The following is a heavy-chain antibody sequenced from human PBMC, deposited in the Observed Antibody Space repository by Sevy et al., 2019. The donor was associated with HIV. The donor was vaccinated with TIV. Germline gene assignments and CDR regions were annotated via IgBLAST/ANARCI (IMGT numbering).Heavy chain of an antibody. CDR2: ISSGGRII. Sequence: GGSLRLSCATSGFSFSDYYMSWIRQAPGKGLEWISYISSGGRIIYYADSVKGRFTISRDNTNNSLYLRMNSLRAEDTAVYDCASVRVAAADYYFDYWGQGTLVTVSS. D-gene: IGHD6-25*01. J-gene: IGHJ4*02. CDR3: ASVRVAAADYYFDY. CDR1: GFSFSDYY. V-gene: IGHV3-11*01.